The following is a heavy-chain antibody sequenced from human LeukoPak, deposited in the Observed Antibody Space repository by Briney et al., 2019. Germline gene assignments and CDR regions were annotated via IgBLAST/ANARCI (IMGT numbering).Heavy chain of an antibody. CDR2: INHSGST. CDR1: GFTFSSYV. V-gene: IGHV4-34*01. Sequence: GSLRLSCAASGFTFSSYVMHWVRQPPGKGLEWIGEINHSGSTNYNPSLKSRVTISVDTSKNQFSLKLSSVTAADTAVYYCARGGKATVVMSWFDPWGQGTLVTVSS. CDR3: ARGGKATVVMSWFDP. D-gene: IGHD4-23*01. J-gene: IGHJ5*02.